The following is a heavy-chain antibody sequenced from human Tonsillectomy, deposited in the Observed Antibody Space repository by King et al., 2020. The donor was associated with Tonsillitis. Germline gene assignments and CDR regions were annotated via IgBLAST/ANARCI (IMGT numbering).Heavy chain of an antibody. D-gene: IGHD5-24*01. J-gene: IGHJ4*02. CDR1: GFTFSSYA. Sequence: VQLVESGGGVVQPGRSLRLSCAASGFTFSSYAMHWVRQAPGKGLEWVAVIWYDGNNKYHTDSVKGRFTISRDNSKNTVYLQMNSLRAEDTAVYYCAREVEMVHDYWGQGTLVTVSS. CDR2: IWYDGNNK. V-gene: IGHV3-33*01. CDR3: AREVEMVHDY.